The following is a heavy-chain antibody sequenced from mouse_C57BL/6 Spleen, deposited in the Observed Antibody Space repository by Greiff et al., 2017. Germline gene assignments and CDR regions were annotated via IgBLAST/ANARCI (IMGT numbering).Heavy chain of an antibody. CDR2: IDPENGDT. V-gene: IGHV14-4*01. Sequence: EVQLQQSGAELVRPGASVKLSCTASGFNIKDDYMHWVKQRPEQGLEWIGWIDPENGDTEYASKFQGKATIPADTSSNTAYLQLSSLTSEDTAVYYCTTNSYFDYWGQGTTLTVSS. CDR3: TTNSYFDY. J-gene: IGHJ2*01. CDR1: GFNIKDDY.